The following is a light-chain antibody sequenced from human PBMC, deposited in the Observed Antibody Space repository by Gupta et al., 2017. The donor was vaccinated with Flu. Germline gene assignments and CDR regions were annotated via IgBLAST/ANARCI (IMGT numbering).Light chain of an antibody. V-gene: IGKV3-15*01. J-gene: IGKJ1*01. CDR3: QQDNNWPRT. CDR1: QSLRSN. Sequence: EIVMTQSPATLSVSPGERATLSCRASQSLRSNLAWYQHKPGQAPRLLIYGASTRGTGIPARFSGSGSGTEFTLTISSLQSEDFAVYYCQQDNNWPRTFGEGTKVEIE. CDR2: GAS.